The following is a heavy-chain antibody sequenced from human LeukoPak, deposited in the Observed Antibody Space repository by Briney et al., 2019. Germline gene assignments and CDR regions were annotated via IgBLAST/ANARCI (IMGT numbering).Heavy chain of an antibody. CDR2: IYYTGRT. CDR1: GGSITSYY. CDR3: ARAPPRGVGRTHFDY. V-gene: IGHV4-59*01. D-gene: IGHD1-26*01. J-gene: IGHJ4*02. Sequence: SETLSLTCNVSGGSITSYYWSWIRQPPGKGLEWIGDIYYTGRTDYNSSHKSRVTISVDTSRSQFSLKLSSVTTADTAVYYCARAPPRGVGRTHFDYWGQGILVTVSS.